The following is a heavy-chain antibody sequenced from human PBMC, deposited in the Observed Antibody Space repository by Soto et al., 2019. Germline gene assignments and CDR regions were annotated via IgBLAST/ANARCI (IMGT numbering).Heavy chain of an antibody. J-gene: IGHJ4*02. CDR1: GFTFSNAW. D-gene: IGHD2-8*01. CDR2: IKSDAYGGAI. V-gene: IGHV3-15*01. Sequence: EVQLVESGGGLVKPGGSLRLSCAGSGFTFSNAWMSWVRRAPGKGLEWVGRIKSDAYGGAIDYAAPVKGRFTISRDDSKKTLCLQMNNLRAEDPAVYYCTTTKGRLEPPTNDYWGQGTPVIVSS. CDR3: TTTKGRLEPPTNDY.